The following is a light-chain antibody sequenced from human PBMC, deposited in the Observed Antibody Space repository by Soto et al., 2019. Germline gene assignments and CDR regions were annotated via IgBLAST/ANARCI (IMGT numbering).Light chain of an antibody. Sequence: DVQMAQSPSTLSASVGDRVTITCRASQSIGDRLAWFQQKPGKAPALLVYGASYLECGVPSRFSGSGSGTEFTLTICSLQPDDFSTYYCQHYSTYSGTFGPGTTVEIK. J-gene: IGKJ3*01. CDR1: QSIGDR. CDR2: GAS. CDR3: QHYSTYSGT. V-gene: IGKV1-5*03.